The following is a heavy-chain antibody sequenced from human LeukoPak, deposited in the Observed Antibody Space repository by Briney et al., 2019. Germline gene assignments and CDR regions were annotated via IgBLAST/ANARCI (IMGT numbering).Heavy chain of an antibody. CDR1: GFTFSSYS. CDR2: ISGSSYTI. V-gene: IGHV3-48*04. CDR3: ARGPYSSNWYVDY. Sequence: PGGSLRLSCAASGFTFSSYSMNWVRQAPGKGLDWVSYISGSSYTIYYADSVKGRFTISRDSAKNSLYLQMNSLRAEDTAVYYCARGPYSSNWYVDYWGQGTLVTVAS. J-gene: IGHJ4*02. D-gene: IGHD6-13*01.